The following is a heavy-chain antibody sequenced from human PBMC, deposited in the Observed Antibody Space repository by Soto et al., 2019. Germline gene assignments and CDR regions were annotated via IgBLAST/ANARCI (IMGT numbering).Heavy chain of an antibody. D-gene: IGHD2-2*01. Sequence: PGGSLRLSCAASGFTFSNYWMNWVRQAPGKGLEWVANIKQDRSEKYFVDSAKGRFTISRDNAKNSLYLQMNSLRAEDTAVYYCARDLGRTAAGYYYYYAMDVWGQGTTVTVSS. J-gene: IGHJ6*02. CDR3: ARDLGRTAAGYYYYYAMDV. V-gene: IGHV3-7*01. CDR2: IKQDRSEK. CDR1: GFTFSNYW.